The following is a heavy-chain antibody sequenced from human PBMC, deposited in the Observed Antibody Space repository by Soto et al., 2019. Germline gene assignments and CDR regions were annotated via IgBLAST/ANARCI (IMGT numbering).Heavy chain of an antibody. V-gene: IGHV1-69*02. D-gene: IGHD3-10*01. J-gene: IGHJ6*02. Sequence: ASVKVSCKASGGTFSSYTISWVRQAPGQGLEWMGRIIPILGIANYAQKFQGRVTITADKSTSTAYMELSSLRSEDTAVYYCARVKVTMVRGVIVYYYYGMDVWGQGTTVTVSS. CDR3: ARVKVTMVRGVIVYYYYGMDV. CDR2: IIPILGIA. CDR1: GGTFSSYT.